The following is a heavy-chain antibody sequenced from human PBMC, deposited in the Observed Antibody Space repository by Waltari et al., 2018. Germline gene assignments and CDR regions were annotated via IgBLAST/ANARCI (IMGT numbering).Heavy chain of an antibody. Sequence: QLQLQESGPGLVKPSETLSLTCTVSGGSITRRDSLWGWVRQPPTKGLEWIGTIYYVGTTYYNPSLRSRVTVALDASQNQFSLRLTSVTAADTAVYYCARLSLYYGGREVDWGQGTLVTASS. J-gene: IGHJ4*02. CDR1: GGSITRRDSL. D-gene: IGHD1-26*01. V-gene: IGHV4-39*01. CDR3: ARLSLYYGGREVD. CDR2: IYYVGTT.